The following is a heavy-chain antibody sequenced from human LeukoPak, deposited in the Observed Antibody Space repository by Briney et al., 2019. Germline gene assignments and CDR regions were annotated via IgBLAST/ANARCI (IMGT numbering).Heavy chain of an antibody. Sequence: PGGSLRLSCAASGFTFSSYTMNWVRQAPGKGLEWVSSISGTSSYIYYADSVKGRFTISRDNAKNSLYLRMNSLTAEDTAVYCCARDVFPSSNWFDPWGQGTLVTVSS. J-gene: IGHJ5*02. CDR3: ARDVFPSSNWFDP. CDR1: GFTFSSYT. D-gene: IGHD3-10*01. V-gene: IGHV3-21*01. CDR2: ISGTSSYI.